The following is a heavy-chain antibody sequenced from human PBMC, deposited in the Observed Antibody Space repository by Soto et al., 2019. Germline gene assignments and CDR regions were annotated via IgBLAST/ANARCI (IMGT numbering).Heavy chain of an antibody. V-gene: IGHV3-23*01. CDR1: GFTFSSYA. CDR3: AKEESPVRGVINYYYYYMDV. D-gene: IGHD3-10*01. CDR2: ISGSGGST. Sequence: GGSLRLSCAASGFTFSSYAMSWVRQAPGKGLEWVSAISGSGGSTYYADSVKGRFTISRDNSKNTLYLQMNSLRAEDTAVYYCAKEESPVRGVINYYYYYMDVWGKGTTVTVSS. J-gene: IGHJ6*03.